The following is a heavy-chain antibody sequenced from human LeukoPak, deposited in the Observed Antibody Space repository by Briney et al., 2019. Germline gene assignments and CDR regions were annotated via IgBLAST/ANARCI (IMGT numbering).Heavy chain of an antibody. CDR3: ARGGAYSGGDCYSGKDY. Sequence: GDSLKISCKGCGYSFTSYWIGWVRQMPGKGLEWMGIIYPGDSDTRYSPSFQGQVTISADKSISTAYLQWSSLNASDTAMYYCARGGAYSGGDCYSGKDYRGQGTLVTVSS. CDR2: IYPGDSDT. CDR1: GYSFTSYW. J-gene: IGHJ4*02. D-gene: IGHD2-21*02. V-gene: IGHV5-51*01.